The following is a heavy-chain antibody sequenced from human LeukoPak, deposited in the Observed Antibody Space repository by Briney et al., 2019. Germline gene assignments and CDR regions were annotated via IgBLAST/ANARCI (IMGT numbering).Heavy chain of an antibody. CDR1: GFTFSSCG. D-gene: IGHD3-22*01. CDR3: AKGTPVSYYDSSGYPDY. J-gene: IGHJ4*02. CDR2: ISYDGSNK. V-gene: IGHV3-30*18. Sequence: AGGSLRLSCAASGFTFSSCGMHWVRQAPGKGLEWVAVISYDGSNKYYADSVKGRFTISRDNSKNTLYLQMNSLRAEDTAVYYCAKGTPVSYYDSSGYPDYWGQGTLVTVSS.